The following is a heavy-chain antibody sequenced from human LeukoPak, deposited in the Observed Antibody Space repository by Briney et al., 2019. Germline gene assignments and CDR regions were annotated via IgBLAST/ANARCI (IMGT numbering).Heavy chain of an antibody. Sequence: GGSLRLSCAVSGITLSNYGLSWVRQAPGKGLEWVGGISDSGGRTNYADSVKGRFTISRDNPKNTLYLQMNSLRAEDTAVYFCAKRGAVIRVILVGFHKEAYYFDSWGQGALVTVSS. D-gene: IGHD3-22*01. J-gene: IGHJ4*02. V-gene: IGHV3-23*01. CDR2: ISDSGGRT. CDR1: GITLSNYG. CDR3: AKRGAVIRVILVGFHKEAYYFDS.